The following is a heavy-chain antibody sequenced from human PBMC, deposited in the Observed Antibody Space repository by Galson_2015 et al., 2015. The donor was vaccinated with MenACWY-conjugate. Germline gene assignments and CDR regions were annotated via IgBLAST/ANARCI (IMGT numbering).Heavy chain of an antibody. CDR3: ARDKCWGASSCGRGTYNMDV. V-gene: IGHV3-7*04. J-gene: IGHJ6*03. CDR1: GFTFNEFW. CDR2: INQLGSVK. Sequence: SLRLSCAGSGFTFNEFWMSWVRQAPGRGLEWVANINQLGSVKYSVDSVKGRFSISRDNAKNSLSLQMNSLRAEDAAIYYCARDKCWGASSCGRGTYNMDVWGKGTTVTVSS. D-gene: IGHD2-2*01.